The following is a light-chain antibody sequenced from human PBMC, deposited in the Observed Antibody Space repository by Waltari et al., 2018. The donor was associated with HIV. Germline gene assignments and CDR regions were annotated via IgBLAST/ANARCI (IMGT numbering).Light chain of an antibody. J-gene: IGLJ3*02. CDR2: STN. Sequence: QTVVTQEPSFSVSPGGTVTLPCGLSFGSVSTSYYPSWYQQTPGQAPRTLIYSTNTRSSGVPDRFAGSILVNKAALTITGAQADDESDYYCVLYMGSGISVFGGGTKLTVL. CDR3: VLYMGSGISV. CDR1: FGSVSTSYY. V-gene: IGLV8-61*01.